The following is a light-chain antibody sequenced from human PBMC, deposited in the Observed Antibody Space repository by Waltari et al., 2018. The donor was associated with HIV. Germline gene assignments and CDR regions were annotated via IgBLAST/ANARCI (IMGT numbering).Light chain of an antibody. Sequence: QSALTQPASVSGSPGQSITISCTGTSSDVGSYNLVSWYQQHPGKAPKLMIYEVSKLPSGVSNRFSGSKSGNTASLTISGLQAEDEADYYCCSYAGSSTLVVFGGGTKLTVL. CDR3: CSYAGSSTLVV. V-gene: IGLV2-23*02. CDR1: SSDVGSYNL. CDR2: EVS. J-gene: IGLJ2*01.